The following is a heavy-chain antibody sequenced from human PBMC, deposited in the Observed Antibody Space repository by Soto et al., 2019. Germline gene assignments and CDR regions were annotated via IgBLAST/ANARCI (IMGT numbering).Heavy chain of an antibody. CDR3: AKDLNRRSIAVANDY. CDR1: GFTFSDYA. Sequence: PGGSLRLSCAASGFTFSDYAMSWVRQAPGKGLEWVSAISGSGGSTYYADSVKGRFTISRDNSKNTLYLQMNSLRAEDTAVYYCAKDLNRRSIAVANDYWGQGTLVTVSS. CDR2: ISGSGGST. J-gene: IGHJ4*02. D-gene: IGHD6-19*01. V-gene: IGHV3-23*01.